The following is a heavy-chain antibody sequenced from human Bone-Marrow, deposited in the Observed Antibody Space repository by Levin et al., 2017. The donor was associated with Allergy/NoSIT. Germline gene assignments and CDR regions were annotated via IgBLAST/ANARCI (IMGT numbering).Heavy chain of an antibody. V-gene: IGHV3-11*01. CDR2: ISSSGSTV. CDR1: GFPFRDYY. CDR3: ARDGYAAPGSFRLYYFDS. D-gene: IGHD6-13*01. J-gene: IGHJ4*02. Sequence: KTGGSLRLSCAASGFPFRDYYMSWIRQAPGKGLEWISYISSSGSTVHYADSVRGRFTISRDNAKNSLYLQMNTLRADDTAVYYCARDGYAAPGSFRLYYFDSWGQGTLVTVSS.